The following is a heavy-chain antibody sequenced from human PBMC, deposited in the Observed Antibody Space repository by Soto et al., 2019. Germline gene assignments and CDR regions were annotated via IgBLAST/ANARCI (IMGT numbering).Heavy chain of an antibody. J-gene: IGHJ4*02. D-gene: IGHD6-13*01. CDR3: ARYNAASGNYYFDY. V-gene: IGHV4-4*02. CDR1: GDSVSSRFW. CDR2: IYHSGSA. Sequence: PSETLSLTCAVSGDSVSSRFWWSWVRQSPGKGLEWIGEIYHSGSANYNPSLKSRVTMSVDNSKNQFSLKLNSVTAADTAVYYCARYNAASGNYYFDYWGQGTLVTSPQ.